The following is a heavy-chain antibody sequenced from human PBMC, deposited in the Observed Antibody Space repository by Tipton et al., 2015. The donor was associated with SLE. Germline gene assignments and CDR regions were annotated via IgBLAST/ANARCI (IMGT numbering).Heavy chain of an antibody. Sequence: LRLSCTVSGGSISSHYWSWIRQPPGKGLEWIGDMYTSGSTDYNPSLQNRVTISVDMSKNQFSLKLSSVTAADTAVYYCATTYYYGSGPEMDVWGKGTTVTVSS. D-gene: IGHD3-10*01. CDR1: GGSISSHY. CDR3: ATTYYYGSGPEMDV. CDR2: MYTSGST. V-gene: IGHV4-4*09. J-gene: IGHJ6*04.